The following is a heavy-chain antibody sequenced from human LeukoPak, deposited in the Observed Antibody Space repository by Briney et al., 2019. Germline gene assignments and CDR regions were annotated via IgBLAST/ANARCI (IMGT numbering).Heavy chain of an antibody. J-gene: IGHJ4*02. CDR1: GFTFSSYS. CDR3: AKDQSTDFDY. CDR2: ISSSSSYI. Sequence: GGSLRLSCAASGFTFSSYSMNWVRQAPGKGLEWVSSISSSSSYIYYADSVKGRFTISRDNAKNSLYLQMNSLRAEDMAVYYCAKDQSTDFDYWGQGTLVTVSS. V-gene: IGHV3-21*04.